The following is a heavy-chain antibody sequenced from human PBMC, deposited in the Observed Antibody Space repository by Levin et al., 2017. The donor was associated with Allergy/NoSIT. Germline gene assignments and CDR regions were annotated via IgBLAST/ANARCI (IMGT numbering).Heavy chain of an antibody. V-gene: IGHV3-23*01. J-gene: IGHJ6*02. D-gene: IGHD6-19*01. CDR2: LSGSGDDT. CDR3: AKERQVSGPVVGLDYGMDV. Sequence: PGGSLRLSCGAAGFTFSRHAMSWVRQAPGKGLEWVSGLSGSGDDTYYADSGKGRFTISRDNSKNTLFLQMNSLRAEDTAIYYCAKERQVSGPVVGLDYGMDVWGQGTTVTVSS. CDR1: GFTFSRHA.